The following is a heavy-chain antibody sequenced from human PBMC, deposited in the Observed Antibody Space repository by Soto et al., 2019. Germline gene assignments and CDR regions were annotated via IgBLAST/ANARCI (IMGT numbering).Heavy chain of an antibody. V-gene: IGHV4-39*01. CDR1: GGSISSSSYY. CDR2: IYYSGST. Sequence: SETLSLTCTVSGGSISSSSYYWGWIRQPPGKGLEWIGSIYYSGSTYYNPSLKSRVTISVDTSKNQFSLKLSSVTAADTAVYYCAKVPAAMDAFDIWGQGTMVTVSS. J-gene: IGHJ3*02. CDR3: AKVPAAMDAFDI. D-gene: IGHD2-2*01.